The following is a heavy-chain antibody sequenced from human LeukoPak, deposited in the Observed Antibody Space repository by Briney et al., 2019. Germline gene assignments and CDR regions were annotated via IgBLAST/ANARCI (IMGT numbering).Heavy chain of an antibody. J-gene: IGHJ5*02. CDR2: IYYSGST. D-gene: IGHD3-9*01. V-gene: IGHV4-59*01. CDR1: GGSISSYY. Sequence: SETLSLTCTVSGGSISSYYWSWIRQPPGEGLEWIGYIYYSGSTNYNPSLKSRVTISVDTSKNQFSLKLSSVTAADTAVYYCAGMTQLRYFDPSGFDPWGQGTLVTVSS. CDR3: AGMTQLRYFDPSGFDP.